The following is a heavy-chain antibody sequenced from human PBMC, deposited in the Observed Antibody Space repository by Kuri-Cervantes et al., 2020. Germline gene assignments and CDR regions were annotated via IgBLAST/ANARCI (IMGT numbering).Heavy chain of an antibody. V-gene: IGHV4-59*01. D-gene: IGHD1-26*01. CDR1: GGPISSYY. CDR2: IYYSGST. CDR3: ARGTHGATALDY. J-gene: IGHJ4*02. Sequence: SETLSLTCTVSGGPISSYYWSWIRQPPGKGLEWIGYIYYSGSTNYNPSLKSRVTISVDTSKNQFSLKLSSVTSADTAVYYCARGTHGATALDYWGQGTLVTVSS.